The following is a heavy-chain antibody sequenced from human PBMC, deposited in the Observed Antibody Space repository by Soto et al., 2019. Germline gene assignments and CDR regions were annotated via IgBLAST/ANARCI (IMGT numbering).Heavy chain of an antibody. D-gene: IGHD5-12*01. Sequence: PSQTHPLTYTVAGGNIGNVGCSWSWIRQPPGKGLEWIGYIYHSGSTYYNPSLKSRVTISVDRSKNQFSLKLSSVTAADTAVYYCAAGGGLPRYYWGQGTLVTVSS. CDR2: IYHSGST. J-gene: IGHJ4*02. CDR3: AAGGGLPRYY. CDR1: GGNIGNVGCS. V-gene: IGHV4-30-2*01.